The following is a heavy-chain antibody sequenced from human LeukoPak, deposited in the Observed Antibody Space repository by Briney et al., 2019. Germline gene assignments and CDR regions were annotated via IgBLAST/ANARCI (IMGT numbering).Heavy chain of an antibody. V-gene: IGHV1-3*01. CDR1: GYTFSSYG. CDR3: ARGPRAAADDY. CDR2: INAGNGNT. J-gene: IGHJ4*02. Sequence: ASVKVSCKASGYTFSSYGISWVRQAPGQRPEWIGWINAGNGNTKYSQKFQGRVTITRDTSASTAYMELSSLTSEDTGIYYCARGPRAAADDYWGQGTLVTVSS. D-gene: IGHD6-13*01.